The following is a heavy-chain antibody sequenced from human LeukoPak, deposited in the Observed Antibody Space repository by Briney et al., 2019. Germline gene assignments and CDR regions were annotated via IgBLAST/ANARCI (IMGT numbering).Heavy chain of an antibody. J-gene: IGHJ4*02. CDR1: GFTFSNAW. CDR2: IKSKTDGGTT. V-gene: IGHV3-15*01. CDR3: TTDKYGEIFDY. Sequence: GGSLRLSCAASGFTFSNAWMSWVRQAPGKGLEWVGRIKSKTDGGTTDYAAPVKGRFTISRDDSKNTLYLQMNSLKTEDTDVYYCTTDKYGEIFDYWGQGTLVTVSS. D-gene: IGHD4-17*01.